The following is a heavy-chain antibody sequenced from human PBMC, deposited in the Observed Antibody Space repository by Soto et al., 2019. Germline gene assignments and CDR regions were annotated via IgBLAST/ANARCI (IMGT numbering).Heavy chain of an antibody. CDR3: AKSGTGWYHFDY. V-gene: IGHV3-23*01. CDR1: GLMFSTYV. Sequence: ASLRLSCAATGLMFSTYVMNWVRQAPGKGLEWVSTIHGSGADTSYAASVKGRFTISRDNSKNTLHLQMNSLRDQDTAVYYCAKSGTGWYHFDYWGQGTQVTVSS. J-gene: IGHJ4*02. CDR2: IHGSGADT. D-gene: IGHD6-19*01.